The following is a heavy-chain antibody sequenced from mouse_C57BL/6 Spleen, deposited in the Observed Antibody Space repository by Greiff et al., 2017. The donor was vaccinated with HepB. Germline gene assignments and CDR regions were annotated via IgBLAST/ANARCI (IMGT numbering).Heavy chain of an antibody. J-gene: IGHJ3*01. CDR3: ARPDYDYDGEFAY. V-gene: IGHV5-17*01. D-gene: IGHD2-4*01. CDR1: GFTFSDYG. CDR2: ISSGSSTI. Sequence: EVMLVESGGGLVKPGGSLKLSCAASGFTFSDYGMHWVRQAPEKGLEWVAYISSGSSTIYYADTVKGRFTISRDNAKNTLFLQMTSLRSEDTAMYDCARPDYDYDGEFAYWGQGTLVTVSA.